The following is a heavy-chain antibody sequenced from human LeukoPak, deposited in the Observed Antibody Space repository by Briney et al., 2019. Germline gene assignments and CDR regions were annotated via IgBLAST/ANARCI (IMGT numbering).Heavy chain of an antibody. V-gene: IGHV3-23*01. Sequence: GGSLRLSCAASGFTFSIYAMSWVRQAPGKGLEWVSAGSTYYADSVKGRFTISRDNSKNMLYLQMNSLRAEDTAVYYCARTYGSGTYYFDYWGQGTLVTVSS. CDR1: GFTFSIYA. CDR2: GST. CDR3: ARTYGSGTYYFDY. J-gene: IGHJ4*02. D-gene: IGHD3-10*01.